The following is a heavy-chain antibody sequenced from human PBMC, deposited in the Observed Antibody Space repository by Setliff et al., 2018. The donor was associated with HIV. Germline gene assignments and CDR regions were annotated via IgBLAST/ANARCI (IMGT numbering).Heavy chain of an antibody. D-gene: IGHD2-2*01. CDR2: INHSGRT. CDR1: GGSFSGYH. CDR3: ARDHCSSSGCYEYSYYGMDV. Sequence: SETLSLTCAVYGGSFSGYHWNWIRQPPGKGLEWIGEINHSGRTNYNPSLKSRVTISVDTSKNQFSLKLRSVTAADTAMYYCARDHCSSSGCYEYSYYGMDVWGQGTTVTVSS. J-gene: IGHJ6*02. V-gene: IGHV4-34*01.